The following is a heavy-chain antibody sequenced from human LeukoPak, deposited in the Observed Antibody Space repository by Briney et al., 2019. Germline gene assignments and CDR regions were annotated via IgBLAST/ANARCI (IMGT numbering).Heavy chain of an antibody. CDR2: ISAYNGNT. V-gene: IGHV1-18*01. Sequence: SVKVSCKASGYTFTSYGISWVRQAPGQGLEWMGWISAYNGNTNYAQKLQGRVTMTTDTSTSTAYMELRSLRSDDTAVYYCARDSLGYYYGSGRSENYYYYGMDVWGQGTTVTVSS. CDR1: GYTFTSYG. J-gene: IGHJ6*02. CDR3: ARDSLGYYYGSGRSENYYYYGMDV. D-gene: IGHD3-10*01.